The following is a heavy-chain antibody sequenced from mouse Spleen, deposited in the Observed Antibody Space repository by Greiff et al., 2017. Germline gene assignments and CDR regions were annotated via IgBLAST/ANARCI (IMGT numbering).Heavy chain of an antibody. V-gene: IGHV14-4*01. Sequence: VQLQQSGAELVRPGASVKLSCTASGFNIKDDYMHWVKQRPEQGLEWIGWIDPENGDTEYASKFQGKATITADTSSNTAYLQLSSLTSEDTAVYYCTFRNYGSSYGWYFDVWGTGTTVTVSS. J-gene: IGHJ1*03. CDR3: TFRNYGSSYGWYFDV. CDR2: IDPENGDT. D-gene: IGHD1-1*01. CDR1: GFNIKDDY.